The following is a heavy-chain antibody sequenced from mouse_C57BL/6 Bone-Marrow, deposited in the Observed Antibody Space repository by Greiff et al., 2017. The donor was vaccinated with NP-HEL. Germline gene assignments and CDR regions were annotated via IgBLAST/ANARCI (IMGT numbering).Heavy chain of an antibody. CDR3: ARDTAQDSWFAY. V-gene: IGHV5-4*01. CDR1: GFTFSSYA. Sequence: EVQLMESGGGLVKPGGSLKLSCAASGFTFSSYAMSWVRQTPEKRLEWVATISDGGSYTYYPDNVKGRFTISRDNAKNNLYLQMSHLKSEDTAMYYCARDTAQDSWFAYWGQGTLVTVSA. J-gene: IGHJ3*01. CDR2: ISDGGSYT. D-gene: IGHD3-2*02.